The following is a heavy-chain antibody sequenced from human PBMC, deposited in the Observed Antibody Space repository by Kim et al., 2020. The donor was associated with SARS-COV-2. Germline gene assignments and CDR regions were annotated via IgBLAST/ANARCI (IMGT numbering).Heavy chain of an antibody. J-gene: IGHJ5*02. Sequence: YYNPSLKTRTTKSVHTSKTQFSLKLRSVTAADTAVYYCARETKPKRAFGPWGQGTLVTVSS. V-gene: IGHV4-39*07. CDR3: ARETKPKRAFGP.